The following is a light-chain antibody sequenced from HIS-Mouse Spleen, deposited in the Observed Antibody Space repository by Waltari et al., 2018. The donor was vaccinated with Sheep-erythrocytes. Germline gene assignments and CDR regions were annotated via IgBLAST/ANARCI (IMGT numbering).Light chain of an antibody. Sequence: SYELTQPPSVSVSPGQTARITCSGDALPKQYAYWYQQKSGQAPVLVIYEDSKRPSGIPERFSGSSSGTMATLTISGAQAEDEADYYCYSTDSSGNHRVFGTGTKVTVL. CDR2: EDS. CDR1: ALPKQY. CDR3: YSTDSSGNHRV. J-gene: IGLJ1*01. V-gene: IGLV3-10*01.